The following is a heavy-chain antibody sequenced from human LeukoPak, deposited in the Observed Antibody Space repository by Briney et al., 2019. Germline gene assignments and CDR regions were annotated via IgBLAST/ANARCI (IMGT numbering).Heavy chain of an antibody. CDR1: GYTLTGYY. J-gene: IGHJ3*02. CDR3: AHAMALGYCSSTSCSDAFDI. CDR2: INPNSGGT. Sequence: GASVKVSCKASGYTLTGYYMHWVRQAPGQGLEWMGWINPNSGGTNYAQKFQGWVTMTRDTSISTAYMELRSLRSDDTAVYYCAHAMALGYCSSTSCSDAFDIWGQGTMVTVSS. D-gene: IGHD2-2*01. V-gene: IGHV1-2*04.